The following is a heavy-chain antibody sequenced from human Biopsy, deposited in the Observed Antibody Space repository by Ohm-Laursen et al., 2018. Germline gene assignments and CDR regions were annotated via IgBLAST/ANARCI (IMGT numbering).Heavy chain of an antibody. D-gene: IGHD2-2*01. CDR2: IYYTGGI. Sequence: SGTLSLTCIVSGGSISGYHWSWIRKPPGKGLEWLAYIYYTGGITSNPSLNGRATMSLDTSKNQFSLRLIYVTAADTAVYYWARMPHFDYWGQGILVTVSS. V-gene: IGHV4-59*01. CDR3: ARMPHFDY. J-gene: IGHJ4*02. CDR1: GGSISGYH.